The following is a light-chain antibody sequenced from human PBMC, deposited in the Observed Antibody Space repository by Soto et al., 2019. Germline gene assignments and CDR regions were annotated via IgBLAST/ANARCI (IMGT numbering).Light chain of an antibody. V-gene: IGKV1-39*01. CDR2: AAS. Sequence: DIQMTQSPSSLSASVGDRVTITCRASQNISKYLNWYQQKPGKAPKLLIYAASSLQGGVPSRFNGSGSGTDFTLTISSLQPEDFATYYCQQSYSTSSYTFGQGTKLDIK. CDR3: QQSYSTSSYT. CDR1: QNISKY. J-gene: IGKJ2*01.